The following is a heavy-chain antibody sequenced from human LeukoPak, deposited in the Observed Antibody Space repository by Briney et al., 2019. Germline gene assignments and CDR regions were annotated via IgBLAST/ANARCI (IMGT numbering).Heavy chain of an antibody. V-gene: IGHV3-20*04. CDR3: ARAPPYCSGGSCYSWNYFDY. J-gene: IGHJ4*02. CDR1: GFTFISIG. D-gene: IGHD2-15*01. CDR2: INWNGGST. Sequence: GGTLRLSCAGSGFTFISIGMSWVRQAPGKGLEWVSGINWNGGSTGYADSVKGRFTISRDNAKNSLYLQMNSLRAEDTALYYCARAPPYCSGGSCYSWNYFDYWGQGTLVTVSS.